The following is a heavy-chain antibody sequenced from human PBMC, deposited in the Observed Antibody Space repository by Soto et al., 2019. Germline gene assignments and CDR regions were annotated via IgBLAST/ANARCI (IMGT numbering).Heavy chain of an antibody. Sequence: ASVKVSCKASGYTFTIYGINWVRQVPGQGLEWMGWISDYNSNTHFAQKFQGRLTMTTDTSTSTAYMELRSLRSDDTAMYYCARGGVVPAAYYYYGMDVWGQGTTVTVSS. V-gene: IGHV1-18*01. CDR3: ARGGVVPAAYYYYGMDV. CDR2: ISDYNSNT. D-gene: IGHD2-2*01. J-gene: IGHJ6*02. CDR1: GYTFTIYG.